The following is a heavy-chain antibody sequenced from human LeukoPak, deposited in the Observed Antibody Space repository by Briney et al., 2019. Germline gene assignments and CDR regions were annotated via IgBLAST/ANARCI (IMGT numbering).Heavy chain of an antibody. CDR2: ISGSDGST. CDR3: AKDAKLGQYSSLGDAFDI. V-gene: IGHV3-23*01. J-gene: IGHJ3*02. Sequence: GGSLRLSCAASGFTFSSYAMSWVRQAPGKGLEWVSAISGSDGSTYYADSVKGRFTISRDNAKNSLYLQMNSLRAEDTALYYCAKDAKLGQYSSLGDAFDIWGQGTMVTVSS. D-gene: IGHD6-6*01. CDR1: GFTFSSYA.